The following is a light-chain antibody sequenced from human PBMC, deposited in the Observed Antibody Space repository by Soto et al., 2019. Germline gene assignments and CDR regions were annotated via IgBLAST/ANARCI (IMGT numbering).Light chain of an antibody. V-gene: IGLV1-40*01. CDR1: SSNIGAGYD. CDR2: GNS. Sequence: QLVLTQPPSVSGAPGQRVTISCTGSSSNIGAGYDVHWYQQRPGTAPKLLIYGNSNRPSGVPDRFSGSKSGTSASLAITGLQAEDEADYYCQSYDSSLSGSTVFGGGTKLTVL. J-gene: IGLJ2*01. CDR3: QSYDSSLSGSTV.